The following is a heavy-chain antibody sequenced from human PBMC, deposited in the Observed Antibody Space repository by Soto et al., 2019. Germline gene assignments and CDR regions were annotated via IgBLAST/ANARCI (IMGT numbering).Heavy chain of an antibody. V-gene: IGHV1-3*01. CDR3: ARGSGIGIPWFDP. CDR1: GYTFKNSA. Sequence: GASVKVSCKASGYTFKNSAIHWIRQAPGQGLEWMGWIHPGTKNTKYSQTFQGRASITSDTSASTAYVDLGSLTSEDTAVYYCARGSGIGIPWFDPWGQGTLVTVSS. D-gene: IGHD3-3*02. J-gene: IGHJ5*02. CDR2: IHPGTKNT.